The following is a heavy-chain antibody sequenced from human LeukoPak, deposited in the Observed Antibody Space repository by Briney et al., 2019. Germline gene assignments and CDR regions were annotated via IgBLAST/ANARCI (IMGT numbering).Heavy chain of an antibody. CDR3: AKEEISDYYGSGSPFDY. CDR1: GFTFSSYA. Sequence: GRSLRLSCAASGFTFSSYAMHWVRQAPGKGLEWVAVISYDGSNKYYADSVKGRFTISRDNSKNTLYLQMNSLRAEDTAVYYCAKEEISDYYGSGSPFDYWGQGILVTVSS. D-gene: IGHD3-10*01. CDR2: ISYDGSNK. V-gene: IGHV3-30-3*01. J-gene: IGHJ4*02.